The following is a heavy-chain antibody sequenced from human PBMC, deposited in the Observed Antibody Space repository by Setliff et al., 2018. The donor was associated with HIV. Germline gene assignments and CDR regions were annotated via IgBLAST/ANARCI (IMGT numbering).Heavy chain of an antibody. D-gene: IGHD2-15*01. J-gene: IGHJ4*02. Sequence: ASVKVSCKASGFSFNAFYMHGVRQAPGQGLEYMGGIIPIFGETIYAQKFQGRVTMTEDTSTDTAYMELSSLRSEDTAVYYCATGAATYFDYWGQGTLVTVSS. CDR2: IIPIFGET. CDR1: GFSFNAFY. V-gene: IGHV1-24*01. CDR3: ATGAATYFDY.